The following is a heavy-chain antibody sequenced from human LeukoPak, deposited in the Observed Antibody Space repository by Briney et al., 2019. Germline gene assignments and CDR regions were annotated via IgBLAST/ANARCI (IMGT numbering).Heavy chain of an antibody. CDR2: ISSSSSTI. CDR1: GFTFSTSW. Sequence: GGSLRLSCAASGFTFSTSWMNWVRQAPGKGLEWVSYISSSSSTIYYADSVKGRFTISRDNAKNSLYLQMNSLRAEDTAVYYCARNYYDSSGSPTAYWGQGTLVTVSS. V-gene: IGHV3-48*01. CDR3: ARNYYDSSGSPTAY. J-gene: IGHJ4*02. D-gene: IGHD3-22*01.